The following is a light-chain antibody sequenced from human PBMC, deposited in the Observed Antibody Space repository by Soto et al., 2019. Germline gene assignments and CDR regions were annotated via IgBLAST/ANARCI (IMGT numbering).Light chain of an antibody. CDR3: QSYDATNQV. Sequence: NFMLTQPHSVSASPGKTVIISCTRSSGSIASNYVQWYQQRPGSSPTTVIYEDNQRPSGVPDLFSGSIDSSSNSASLTISGLETEDEADYFCQSYDATNQVFGGGTKLTVL. CDR2: EDN. V-gene: IGLV6-57*01. CDR1: SGSIASNY. J-gene: IGLJ3*02.